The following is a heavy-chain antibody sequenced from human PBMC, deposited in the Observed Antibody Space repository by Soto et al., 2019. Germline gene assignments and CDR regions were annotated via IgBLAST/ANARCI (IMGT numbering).Heavy chain of an antibody. CDR2: IYYSGST. V-gene: IGHV4-59*01. CDR3: ASTAHSSGWYSGGFDY. D-gene: IGHD6-19*01. Sequence: QVQLQESGPGLVKPSETLSLTCTVSGGSISSYYWSWIRQPPGKGLEWIGYIYYSGSTNYNPSLKSRVNIPVDTSRNQVSLKLCSVTAADTAVYYCASTAHSSGWYSGGFDYWGQGTLVTVSS. CDR1: GGSISSYY. J-gene: IGHJ4*02.